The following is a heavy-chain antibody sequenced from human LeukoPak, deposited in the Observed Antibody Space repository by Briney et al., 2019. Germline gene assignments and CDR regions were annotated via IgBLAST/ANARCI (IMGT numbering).Heavy chain of an antibody. J-gene: IGHJ5*02. CDR3: ARDCCGPRSWFDP. D-gene: IGHD2-15*01. CDR1: GGSIISSDFY. Sequence: SETLSLTCSVSGGSIISSDFYWGWIRQPPGKGLEWIGSIYYSGSTYYNPSLKSRVTISVDTSKNQFSLNLTSVTAADTAVYYCARDCCGPRSWFDPWSQGTLVTVSS. V-gene: IGHV4-39*07. CDR2: IYYSGST.